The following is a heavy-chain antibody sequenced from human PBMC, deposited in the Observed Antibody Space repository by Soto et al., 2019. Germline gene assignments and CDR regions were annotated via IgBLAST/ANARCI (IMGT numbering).Heavy chain of an antibody. J-gene: IGHJ4*02. CDR1: GYTFTSYY. D-gene: IGHD3-22*01. Sequence: EASVKFYCKASGYTFTSYYMHLVRQAPGQGLEWMGGIIPSCGTANYAQKFQGRVTITADESTSTAYMELSSLRSEDTAVYYCARGAYYYDSSGPNLYYFDYWGQGTLVTVSS. CDR3: ARGAYYYDSSGPNLYYFDY. V-gene: IGHV1-69*01. CDR2: IIPSCGTA.